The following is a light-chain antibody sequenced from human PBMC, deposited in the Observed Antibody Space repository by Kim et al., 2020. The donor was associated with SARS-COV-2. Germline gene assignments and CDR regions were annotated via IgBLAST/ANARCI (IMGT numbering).Light chain of an antibody. CDR1: QGVSTF. CDR2: DAS. CDR3: QQHISWPFT. J-gene: IGKJ3*01. Sequence: LSPGERATLSCRASQGVSTFLAWYQQKPGQAPRLLIHDASNRANGIPARFSGSGSGTDFTLTISSLEPGDFAVYYCQQHISWPFTFGPGTKVDIK. V-gene: IGKV3-11*01.